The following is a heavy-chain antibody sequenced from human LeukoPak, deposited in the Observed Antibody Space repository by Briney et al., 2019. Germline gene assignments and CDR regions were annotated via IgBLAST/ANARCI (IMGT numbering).Heavy chain of an antibody. D-gene: IGHD2-2*01. CDR1: GYSISSGYY. Sequence: KPSETLSLTCAVSGYSISSGYYWGWIRQPPGKGLEWIGSIYHSGSTYYNPSLKSRVTISVDTSKNQFSLKLGSVTAADTAVYYCARDHCSSTSCLNWFDPRGQGTLVTVSS. J-gene: IGHJ5*02. CDR2: IYHSGST. CDR3: ARDHCSSTSCLNWFDP. V-gene: IGHV4-38-2*02.